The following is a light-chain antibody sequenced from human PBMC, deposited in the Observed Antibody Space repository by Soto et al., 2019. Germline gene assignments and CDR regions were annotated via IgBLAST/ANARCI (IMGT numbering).Light chain of an antibody. CDR1: TSDVGAYNL. V-gene: IGLV2-11*01. CDR2: DVI. Sequence: QSVLTQPRSVSGSPGQSITLSFDGSTSDVGAYNLVSWYQQHPGEAPKLMIYDVIKRPSGVPYRFSGSKSGNTASLTISGLQADDEADYYCCSYAGNFIWVFGGGTKVTVL. J-gene: IGLJ3*02. CDR3: CSYAGNFIWV.